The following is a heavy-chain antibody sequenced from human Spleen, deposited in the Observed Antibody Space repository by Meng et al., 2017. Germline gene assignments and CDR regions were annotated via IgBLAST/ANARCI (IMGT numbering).Heavy chain of an antibody. CDR1: GGSMSGYH. CDR2: TFDSGST. V-gene: IGHV4-59*12. CDR3: LRGSGGSV. Sequence: QVHLQESGPRLVKPSETLSLTCTVSGGSMSGYHWLWIRQPPGKALEWIGHTFDSGSTKYSPSLESRVTISVDTSKNQFSLKLTSVTAADTAVYYCLRGSGGSVWGQGTLVTVSS. D-gene: IGHD3-10*01. J-gene: IGHJ1*01.